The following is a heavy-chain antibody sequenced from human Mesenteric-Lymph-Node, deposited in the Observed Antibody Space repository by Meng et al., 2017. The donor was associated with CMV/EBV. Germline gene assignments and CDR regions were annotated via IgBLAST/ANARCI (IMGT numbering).Heavy chain of an antibody. V-gene: IGHV3-48*04. CDR2: ISSSSSTI. CDR1: GFSFSSYS. J-gene: IGHJ6*02. CDR3: ARDVTYYDFSSGYYTAAGYYGMDV. D-gene: IGHD3-3*01. Sequence: GESLKISCAVSGFSFSSYSMNWVRQAPGKGLEWVSYISSSSSTIHYADSVKGRFTISRDNAKNSLVLQMSSLRAEGTAVYYCARDVTYYDFSSGYYTAAGYYGMDVWGQGTTVTVSS.